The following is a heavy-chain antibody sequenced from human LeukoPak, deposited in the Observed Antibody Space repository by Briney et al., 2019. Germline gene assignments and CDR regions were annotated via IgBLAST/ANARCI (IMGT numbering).Heavy chain of an antibody. J-gene: IGHJ4*02. D-gene: IGHD5-12*01. Sequence: SETLSLTCTVSGVSISSSNSYWGWIRQPPGKGLEWIGEINHSGYTNYITALKSRVTISVDTSKNQFSLKLPSVTAADTAVYYCARGGYSGHGGLDYWGQGILVTVSS. V-gene: IGHV4-39*07. CDR2: INHSGYT. CDR1: GVSISSSNSY. CDR3: ARGGYSGHGGLDY.